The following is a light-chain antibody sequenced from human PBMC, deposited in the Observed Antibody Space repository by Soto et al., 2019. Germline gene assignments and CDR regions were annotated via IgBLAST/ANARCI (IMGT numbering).Light chain of an antibody. CDR3: QQSYSVPHT. J-gene: IGKJ2*01. CDR1: QNIFSY. V-gene: IGKV1-39*01. CDR2: AAS. Sequence: DIQMTQSPSSLSASVGDRVTITCRASQNIFSYLSWYQHKPGKAPKLLIYAASSLQSGVPSRFSGSGSGTDFALTISSLQPEDFAPFYCQQSYSVPHTFGQGTKVEI.